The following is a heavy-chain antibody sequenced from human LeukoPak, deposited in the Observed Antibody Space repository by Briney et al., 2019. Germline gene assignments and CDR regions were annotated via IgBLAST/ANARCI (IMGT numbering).Heavy chain of an antibody. V-gene: IGHV7-4-1*02. CDR2: INTNTGNP. CDR1: GYTFTSYA. D-gene: IGHD3-16*02. Sequence: GASVKVSCKASGYTFTSYAMNWVRQAPGQGLEWMGWINTNTGNPTYAQGFTGRFVFSLDTSVSTAYLQISSLKAEDTAVYYCARDGRRYDYVWGSYRSSFDYWGQGTLVTVSS. J-gene: IGHJ4*02. CDR3: ARDGRRYDYVWGSYRSSFDY.